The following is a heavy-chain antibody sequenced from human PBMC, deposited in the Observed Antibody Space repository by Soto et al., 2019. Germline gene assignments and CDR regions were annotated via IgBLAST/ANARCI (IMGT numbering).Heavy chain of an antibody. Sequence: SVKVSCKASGGTFSSYAISWVRQAPGQGLEWMGGIIPIFGTANYAQKFQGRVTITADESTSTAYMELSSLRSEDTAVYYCARDLEGRSSSSANWFDPWGQGTLVTVSS. CDR2: IIPIFGTA. CDR3: ARDLEGRSSSSANWFDP. V-gene: IGHV1-69*13. CDR1: GGTFSSYA. D-gene: IGHD6-6*01. J-gene: IGHJ5*02.